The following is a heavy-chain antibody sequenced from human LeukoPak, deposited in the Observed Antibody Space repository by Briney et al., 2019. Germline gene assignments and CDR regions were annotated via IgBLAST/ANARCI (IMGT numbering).Heavy chain of an antibody. Sequence: ASVKVSCKASGYTFTNYYIHCVRQAPGQGLEWMGWINPDSGGTNYAQKFQGRVTMTRDTSISTAYMQLSRLRSDDTAVYYCASGPRITIEAKYYSDYWGQGTLVTVSS. CDR2: INPDSGGT. CDR1: GYTFTNYY. D-gene: IGHD3-10*01. J-gene: IGHJ4*02. CDR3: ASGPRITIEAKYYSDY. V-gene: IGHV1-2*02.